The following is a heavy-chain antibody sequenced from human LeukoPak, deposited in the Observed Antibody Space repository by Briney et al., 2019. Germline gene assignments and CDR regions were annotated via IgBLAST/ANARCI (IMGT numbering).Heavy chain of an antibody. CDR3: AREGHDSSGYPFDY. J-gene: IGHJ4*02. Sequence: GGSLRLSCAASGFTVSSNYMSWVRQAPGKGLEWVLVIYSGGSTYYADSVKGRFTISRDNSKNTLYLQMNSLRAEDTAVYYCAREGHDSSGYPFDYWGQGTLVTVSS. CDR2: IYSGGST. D-gene: IGHD3-22*01. V-gene: IGHV3-53*01. CDR1: GFTVSSNY.